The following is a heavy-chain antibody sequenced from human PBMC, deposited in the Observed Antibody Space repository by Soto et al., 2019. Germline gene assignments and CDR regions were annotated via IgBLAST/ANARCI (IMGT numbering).Heavy chain of an antibody. CDR2: ISYDGSNK. CDR1: GFTFSSYA. V-gene: IGHV3-30-3*01. Sequence: QVQLVESGGGVVQPGRSLRLSCAASGFTFSSYAMHWVRQAPGKGLEWVAVISYDGSNKYYADSVKGRFTISRDNTKNKMDMNMNSLKAEGTAVYYCARDETLCYDYVWGRFDYWGQGTLVTVSS. CDR3: ARDETLCYDYVWGRFDY. D-gene: IGHD3-16*01. J-gene: IGHJ4*02.